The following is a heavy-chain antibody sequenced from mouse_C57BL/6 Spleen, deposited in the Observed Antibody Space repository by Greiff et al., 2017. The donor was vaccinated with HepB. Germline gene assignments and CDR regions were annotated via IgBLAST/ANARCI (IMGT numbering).Heavy chain of an antibody. CDR1: GFTFSSYT. CDR3: ARSLSSTVVAPSDY. CDR2: ISGGGGNT. V-gene: IGHV5-9*01. D-gene: IGHD1-1*01. Sequence: EVMLVESGGGLVKPGGSLKLSCAASGFTFSSYTMSWVRQTPEKRLEWVATISGGGGNTYYPDSVKGRFTISRDNAKNTLYLQMSSLKSEDTAMYYCARSLSSTVVAPSDYWGQGTTLTVSS. J-gene: IGHJ2*01.